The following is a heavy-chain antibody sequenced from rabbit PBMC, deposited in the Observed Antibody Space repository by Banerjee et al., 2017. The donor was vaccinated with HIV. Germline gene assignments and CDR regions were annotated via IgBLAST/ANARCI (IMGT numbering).Heavy chain of an antibody. V-gene: IGHV1S45*01. Sequence: EESGGDLVKPEGSLTLTCTASGFSFSAYWICWVRQAPGKGLEWIACIYAGSSGTTYYANWAKGRFTISKTSSTTVTLQMTSLTAADTATYFCARDLAGVIGWNFNLWGQGTLVTVS. CDR3: ARDLAGVIGWNFNL. J-gene: IGHJ4*01. D-gene: IGHD4-1*01. CDR1: GFSFSAYW. CDR2: IYAGSSGTT.